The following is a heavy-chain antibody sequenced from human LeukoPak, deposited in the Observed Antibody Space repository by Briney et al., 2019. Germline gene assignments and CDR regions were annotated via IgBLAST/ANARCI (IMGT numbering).Heavy chain of an antibody. J-gene: IGHJ4*02. CDR3: ARDRLAGDFDY. Sequence: ASVKVSCKASGYTFTSYYMHWVRQAPGQGLEWMGIINPSGGSTSYAQKFQGRVTKTRDTSTSTVYMELSSLRSDDTAVYYCARDRLAGDFDYWGQGTLVTVSS. V-gene: IGHV1-46*01. CDR1: GYTFTSYY. CDR2: INPSGGST. D-gene: IGHD6-19*01.